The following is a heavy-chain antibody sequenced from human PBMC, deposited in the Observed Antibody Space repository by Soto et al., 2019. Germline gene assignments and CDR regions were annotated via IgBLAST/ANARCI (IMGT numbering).Heavy chain of an antibody. D-gene: IGHD1-26*01. V-gene: IGHV6-1*01. CDR2: TYYRSKWYN. J-gene: IGHJ4*02. CDR1: GDSVSSNSAA. Sequence: PSQTLSLTCAISGDSVSSNSAAWNWIRQSPSRGLEWLGRTYYRSKWYNDYAISVKSRITINPDTSKNQFSLHLNSVTPEDTAVYYCARGLITGSQYSGGWYYFDSWGQGTQVTVSS. CDR3: ARGLITGSQYSGGWYYFDS.